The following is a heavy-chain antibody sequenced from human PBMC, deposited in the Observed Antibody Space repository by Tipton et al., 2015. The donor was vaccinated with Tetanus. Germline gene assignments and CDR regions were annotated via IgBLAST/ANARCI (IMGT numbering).Heavy chain of an antibody. Sequence: TLSLTCTVSGGSISPFYWNWIRQSPGKGLEWIGYIYYSGNTNYNPSLKSRVTMSVDTSKNQFSLKLNSVTAADTAVYYCARATNFLGPDVDYWGPGALVSVSS. CDR3: ARATNFLGPDVDY. CDR1: GGSISPFY. V-gene: IGHV4-59*01. J-gene: IGHJ4*02. CDR2: IYYSGNT. D-gene: IGHD3-16*01.